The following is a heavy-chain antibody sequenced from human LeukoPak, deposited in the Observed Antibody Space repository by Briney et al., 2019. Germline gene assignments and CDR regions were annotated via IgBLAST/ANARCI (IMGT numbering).Heavy chain of an antibody. CDR1: GGSISSSNW. V-gene: IGHV4-4*02. CDR3: ARARRVVVGAPYYFDY. D-gene: IGHD2-15*01. CDR2: VYHSGST. J-gene: IGHJ4*02. Sequence: SETLSLTCAVSGGSISSSNWWSWVPQPPGKGLEWIGEVYHSGSTNYNPSLKSRVSISVDKSKNQFSLKLSSVTAADTAVYYCARARRVVVGAPYYFDYWGQGTLVTVSS.